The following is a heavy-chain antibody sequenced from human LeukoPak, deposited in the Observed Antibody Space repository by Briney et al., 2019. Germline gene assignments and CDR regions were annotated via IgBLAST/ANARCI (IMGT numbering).Heavy chain of an antibody. CDR1: GYTFTNYG. D-gene: IGHD6-19*01. J-gene: IGHJ4*02. Sequence: ASVKVSCKASGYTFTNYGLSWVRQAPGQGLEWMGWINVYNGKTNYAQKFQGRVTMTTDTSTSTACMELRSLRSDDTALYYCARAAYSSGWPVLIPYYFDCWGQGTLVTVSS. CDR2: INVYNGKT. CDR3: ARAAYSSGWPVLIPYYFDC. V-gene: IGHV1-18*04.